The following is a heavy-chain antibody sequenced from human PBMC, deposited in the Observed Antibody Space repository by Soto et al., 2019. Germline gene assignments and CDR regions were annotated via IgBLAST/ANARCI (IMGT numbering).Heavy chain of an antibody. J-gene: IGHJ5*02. CDR1: GLTFSNSS. V-gene: IGHV3-48*01. CDR3: ARARGGPFDP. D-gene: IGHD2-15*01. CDR2: ISNSSSNI. Sequence: PGGSLRLSCAASGLTFSNSSMNWVRQAPGKGLEWLSYISNSSSNIYYADSVKGRFTISRDNAKNSLYLQMNILRAEDTAVYYCARARGGPFDPWGQGTLVTVSS.